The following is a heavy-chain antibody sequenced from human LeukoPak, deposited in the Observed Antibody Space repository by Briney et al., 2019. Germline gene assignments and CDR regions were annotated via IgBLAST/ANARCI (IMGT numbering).Heavy chain of an antibody. J-gene: IGHJ3*02. CDR3: ARESGYAFDI. CDR2: ISSSGTAK. V-gene: IGHV3-11*01. Sequence: GGSLRLSCAASGFTFSDYFMGWIRQAPGKGLEWVSYISSSGTAKYYADSVKGRFAISRDYAKNSPYLQMNSLRVEDTAIYYCARESGYAFDIWGQGTMVTVSS. CDR1: GFTFSDYF. D-gene: IGHD5-12*01.